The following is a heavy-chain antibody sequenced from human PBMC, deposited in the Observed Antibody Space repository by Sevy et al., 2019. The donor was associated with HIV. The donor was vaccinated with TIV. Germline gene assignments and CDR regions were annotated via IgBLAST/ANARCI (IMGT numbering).Heavy chain of an antibody. D-gene: IGHD1-26*01. CDR2: ISGGSGGTT. V-gene: IGHV3-23*01. CDR3: AKPRESSSYYMDV. Sequence: GGSLRLSCAASGFTFSSYAMRWVRQAPGKGLEWVSTISGGSGGTTYYADSVKGRFTISRDNSKNTLYLQMNTLRAEDTAVYYCAKPRESSSYYMDVWDKGTTVTVSS. J-gene: IGHJ6*03. CDR1: GFTFSSYA.